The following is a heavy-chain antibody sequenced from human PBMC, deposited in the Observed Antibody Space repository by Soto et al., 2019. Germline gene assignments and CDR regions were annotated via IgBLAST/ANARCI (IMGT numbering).Heavy chain of an antibody. V-gene: IGHV1-46*01. CDR1: GYTFTDYY. J-gene: IGHJ4*02. Sequence: QVQLVQSGAEVKKSGASVKVSCKASGYTFTDYYIHWVRQAPGQGLEWMGIINPSGGSTTYAQKREDRGTMTRDTSTSTVYVELRSLRSEDTAVYYCASDGGRVRFDRWGQGTLVTVS. CDR2: INPSGGST. CDR3: ASDGGRVRFDR.